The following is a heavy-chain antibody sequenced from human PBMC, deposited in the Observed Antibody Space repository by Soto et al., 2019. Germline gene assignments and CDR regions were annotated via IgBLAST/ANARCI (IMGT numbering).Heavy chain of an antibody. J-gene: IGHJ6*02. Sequence: SSETLSLTCTVSGGSISGYYWSWIRQPPGKGLEWIGYMYNTGSTVYNPSFKSRVTISVDTSKNQLSLKLNSVTAADTAVYYCARDLWGYCGTDCYPLDVWGQGTTVT. CDR1: GGSISGYY. CDR3: ARDLWGYCGTDCYPLDV. CDR2: MYNTGST. V-gene: IGHV4-59*01. D-gene: IGHD2-21*02.